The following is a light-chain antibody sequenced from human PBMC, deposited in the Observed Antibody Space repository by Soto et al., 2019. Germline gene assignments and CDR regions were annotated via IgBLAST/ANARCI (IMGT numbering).Light chain of an antibody. J-gene: IGKJ2*01. V-gene: IGKV1-27*01. CDR2: AAS. CDR3: QKYNKAPPMYT. Sequence: DIQMTQSPSSLSASVGDRVTITCRASQGISNYLAWYQQKPGKVPKLLIYAASTLQSGVPSRFSGSGSGTDFTLTISSLQPEDVATYYCQKYNKAPPMYTFGQGPKLEIK. CDR1: QGISNY.